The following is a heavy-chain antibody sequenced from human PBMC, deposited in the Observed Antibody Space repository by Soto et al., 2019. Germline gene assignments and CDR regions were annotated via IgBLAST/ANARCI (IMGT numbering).Heavy chain of an antibody. CDR3: ARRPAVVPAAIDYYGMDV. J-gene: IGHJ6*02. V-gene: IGHV4-34*01. Sequence: SETLSLTCAVYGGSFSGYYRSWIRQPPGKGLEWIGEINHSGSTNYNPSLKSRVTISVDTSKNQFSLKLSSVTAADTAVYYCARRPAVVPAAIDYYGMDVWGQGTTVTVSS. CDR2: INHSGST. CDR1: GGSFSGYY. D-gene: IGHD2-2*01.